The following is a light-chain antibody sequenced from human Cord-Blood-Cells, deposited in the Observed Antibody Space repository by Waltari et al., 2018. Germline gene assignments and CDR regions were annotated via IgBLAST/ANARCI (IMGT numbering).Light chain of an antibody. Sequence: DIVMTQSPLSLPVTPGEPASISCRSSKSILHSNGYNYLDWYLQKPGQSPQLLSYSGSNRASGVPDRFSGSGSGADFTLKISRVEAEDVGVYYCMQALQTPFTFGPGTKVDIK. CDR3: MQALQTPFT. CDR1: KSILHSNGYNY. J-gene: IGKJ3*01. CDR2: SGS. V-gene: IGKV2-28*01.